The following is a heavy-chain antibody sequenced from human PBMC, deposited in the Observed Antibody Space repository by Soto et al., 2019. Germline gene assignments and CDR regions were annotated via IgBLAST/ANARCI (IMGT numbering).Heavy chain of an antibody. CDR3: ARLAYSNGWIFDY. D-gene: IGHD6-19*01. V-gene: IGHV3-7*01. J-gene: IGHJ4*01. CDR1: GFTFSSYW. Sequence: GGSLRLSCAASGFTFSSYWMSWVRQAPGQGLEWVANIKQDGSVKYYVDSVRGRFTLSRDNAENSLHLQMSSLRAEDTAIYFCARLAYSNGWIFDYWGQGTLVTVS. CDR2: IKQDGSVK.